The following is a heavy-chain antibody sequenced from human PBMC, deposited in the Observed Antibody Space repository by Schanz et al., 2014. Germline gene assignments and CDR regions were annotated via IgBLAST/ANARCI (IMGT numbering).Heavy chain of an antibody. D-gene: IGHD3-3*01. J-gene: IGHJ5*02. V-gene: IGHV1-69*04. CDR2: IIPNLGSA. CDR3: ARGNTIFGVVILGWLDP. CDR1: GDTLSSYG. Sequence: QVQLVQSGAEAKKPGSSVTVSCKASGDTLSSYGISWVRQAPGQGLEWMGRIIPNLGSANYAQKFQGRVTITADKSTSTVYMELSSLRSEDTAIYYCARGNTIFGVVILGWLDPWGQGTLVTVSS.